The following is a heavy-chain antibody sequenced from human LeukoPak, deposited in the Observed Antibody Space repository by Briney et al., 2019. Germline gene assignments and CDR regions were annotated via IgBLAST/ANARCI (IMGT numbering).Heavy chain of an antibody. J-gene: IGHJ4*02. D-gene: IGHD3-16*01. CDR1: GFTFSNHW. CDR2: VKQDGSEK. CDR3: ARDFHDRFGGYYFDY. Sequence: GGSLRLSCAASGFTFSNHWMSWVRQAPGKGLEWVANVKQDGSEKYYVDSVKGRFTISRDNAKNSLYLQMNSLRAEDTAVYYCARDFHDRFGGYYFDYWGQGTLVTVSS. V-gene: IGHV3-7*01.